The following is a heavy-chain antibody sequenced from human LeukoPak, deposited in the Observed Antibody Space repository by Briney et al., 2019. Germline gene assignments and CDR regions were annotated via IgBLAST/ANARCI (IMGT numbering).Heavy chain of an antibody. CDR3: ASSGSSGYYYDWFDP. Sequence: GGSLRLSCAASGFTFSSYEMNWVRQAPGKGLEWVSYISSSGSTIYYADSVKGRFTISRDNAKNSLYLQMNSLRAEDTVVYYCASSGSSGYYYDWFDPGAREPWSPSPQ. CDR2: ISSSGSTI. V-gene: IGHV3-48*03. CDR1: GFTFSSYE. J-gene: IGHJ5*02. D-gene: IGHD3-22*01.